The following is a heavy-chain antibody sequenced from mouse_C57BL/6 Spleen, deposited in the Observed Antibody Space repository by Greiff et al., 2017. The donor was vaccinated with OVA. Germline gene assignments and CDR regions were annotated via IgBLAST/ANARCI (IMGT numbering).Heavy chain of an antibody. Sequence: VQLKQSGPVLVKPGASVKMSCKASGYTFTDYYMNWVKQSHGKSLEWIGVINPYNGGTSYNQKFKGKATLTVDKSSSTAYMELNSLTSEDSAVYDCAREEDGNAWFAYWGQGTLVTVSA. J-gene: IGHJ3*01. CDR2: INPYNGGT. CDR1: GYTFTDYY. D-gene: IGHD2-1*01. CDR3: AREEDGNAWFAY. V-gene: IGHV1-19*01.